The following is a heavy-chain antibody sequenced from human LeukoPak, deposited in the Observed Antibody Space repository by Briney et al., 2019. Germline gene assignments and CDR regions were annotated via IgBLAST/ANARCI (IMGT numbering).Heavy chain of an antibody. CDR3: ARCTASCYANAFDV. J-gene: IGHJ3*01. D-gene: IGHD2-2*01. Sequence: GGSLRLSCATAGFTFNNNAMSWVRQAPGKGLEWVAAINGGGDATEYADSGKGRFTISRDHSKNTLYLQMNSLRPDDTAVYYCARCTASCYANAFDVWGQGTSLTVSS. CDR2: INGGGDAT. V-gene: IGHV3-23*01. CDR1: GFTFNNNA.